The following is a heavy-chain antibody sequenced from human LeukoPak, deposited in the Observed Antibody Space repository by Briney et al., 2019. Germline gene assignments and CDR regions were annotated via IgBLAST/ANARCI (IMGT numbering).Heavy chain of an antibody. Sequence: GGSLRLSCAASGFTFSSYSMNWVRQAPGKGLEWVSSISSSSYIYYADSVKGRFTISRDNAKNSLYLQMNSLRAEDTAVYYCASSNREYSGYDYWGQGTLVTVSS. V-gene: IGHV3-21*04. CDR2: ISSSSYI. J-gene: IGHJ4*02. CDR3: ASSNREYSGYDY. D-gene: IGHD5-12*01. CDR1: GFTFSSYS.